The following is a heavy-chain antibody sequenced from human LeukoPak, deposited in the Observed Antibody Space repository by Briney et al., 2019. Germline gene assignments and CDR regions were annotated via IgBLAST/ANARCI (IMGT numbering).Heavy chain of an antibody. Sequence: SVNVSCKASGHTFTDYYIHWVRQTPGQRLEWMGWINPNSGVTNFAQKFQGRVTMTRDTSISTAYMELSTLRSDDTAVYYCARDLSHGLDYYYYMDVWGKGTTVTVSS. CDR1: GHTFTDYY. CDR2: INPNSGVT. CDR3: ARDLSHGLDYYYYMDV. V-gene: IGHV1-2*02. D-gene: IGHD2/OR15-2a*01. J-gene: IGHJ6*03.